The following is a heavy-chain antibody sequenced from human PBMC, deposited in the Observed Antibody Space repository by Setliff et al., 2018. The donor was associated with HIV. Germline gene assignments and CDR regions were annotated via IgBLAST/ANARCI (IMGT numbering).Heavy chain of an antibody. CDR2: IYTNGNT. V-gene: IGHV4-61*02. D-gene: IGHD3-10*01. J-gene: IGHJ6*03. CDR1: GGSISRGSYY. Sequence: SETLSLTCTVSGGSISRGSYYWSWIRQPAGKGLEWIGRIYTNGNTNYNPSLKSRVTVSADTSKNQFSLKLTSVTAADTAVYCARDRREEGMVRGVGLYYYYYMDVWGKGTTVTVSS. CDR3: ARDRREEGMVRGVGLYYYYYMDV.